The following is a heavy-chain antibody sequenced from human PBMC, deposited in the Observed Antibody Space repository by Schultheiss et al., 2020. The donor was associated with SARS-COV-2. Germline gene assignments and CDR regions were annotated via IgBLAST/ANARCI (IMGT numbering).Heavy chain of an antibody. CDR1: GGSFSGYY. D-gene: IGHD2-15*01. V-gene: IGHV4-59*08. Sequence: SETLSLTCAVYGGSFSGYYWGWIRQPPGKGLEWIGYIYYSGSTYYNPSLKSRVTISVDTSKNQFSLKLSSVTAADTAVYYCAGEVVVVAATDYWGQGTLVTVSS. J-gene: IGHJ4*02. CDR3: AGEVVVVAATDY. CDR2: IYYSGST.